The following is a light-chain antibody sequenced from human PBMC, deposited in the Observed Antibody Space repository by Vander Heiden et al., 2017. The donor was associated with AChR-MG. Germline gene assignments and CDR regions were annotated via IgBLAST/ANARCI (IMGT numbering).Light chain of an antibody. CDR1: SSDVGGYNY. CDR2: EVI. CDR3: SSYAGGNNVV. Sequence: QSALTQPPSASGSPGQSVTISCTGTSSDVGGYNYVSWYQQHPGKAPKLMIYEVINRPSGVPDRFSGSKSCNTASLTVSGLQAEDEADYYCSSYAGGNNVVFGGGTKLTVL. J-gene: IGLJ2*01. V-gene: IGLV2-8*01.